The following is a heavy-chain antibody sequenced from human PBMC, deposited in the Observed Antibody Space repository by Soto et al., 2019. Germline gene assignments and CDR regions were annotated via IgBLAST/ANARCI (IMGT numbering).Heavy chain of an antibody. CDR2: ISYDGSNK. CDR1: GFPFSTYC. J-gene: IGHJ4*02. D-gene: IGHD4-4*01. Sequence: GGSLRLSCAAAGFPFSTYCMHWVRQAPGKGLEWVAFISYDGSNKYYADSVKGRFTISRDNSKNTLYLQMNSLRAEDTAVYYCAKDYTDYTYSFDYWGQGTLVTVSS. CDR3: AKDYTDYTYSFDY. V-gene: IGHV3-30*18.